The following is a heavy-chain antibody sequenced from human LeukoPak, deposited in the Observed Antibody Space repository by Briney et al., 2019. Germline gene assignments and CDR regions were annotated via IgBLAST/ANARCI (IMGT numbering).Heavy chain of an antibody. J-gene: IGHJ4*02. Sequence: SETLSLTCAVTGGSISSGDYYWSWHRQPQGQGLEWIASIYCGGMTFYSPSLKSRITISAYTTRNHFSLRPSAVTAAAPAFCFCARHFYRPTAYFHSWGRGTLVTVSS. CDR3: ARHFYRPTAYFHS. D-gene: IGHD2/OR15-2a*01. V-gene: IGHV4-30-2*03. CDR2: IYCGGMT. CDR1: GGSISSGDYY.